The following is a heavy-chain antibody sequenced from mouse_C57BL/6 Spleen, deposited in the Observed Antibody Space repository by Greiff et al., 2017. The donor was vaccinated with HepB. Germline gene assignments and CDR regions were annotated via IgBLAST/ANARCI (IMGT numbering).Heavy chain of an antibody. CDR2: IDPSDSET. CDR3: AREGSSYSYWYFDV. V-gene: IGHV1-52*01. CDR1: GYTFTSYW. J-gene: IGHJ1*03. Sequence: QVQLQQSGAELVRPGSSVKLSCKASGYTFTSYWMHWVKQRPIQGLEWIGNIDPSDSETHYNQKFKDKATLTVDKSSSTAYMQLSSLTSEDSAVYYCAREGSSYSYWYFDVWGTGTTVTVSS. D-gene: IGHD1-1*01.